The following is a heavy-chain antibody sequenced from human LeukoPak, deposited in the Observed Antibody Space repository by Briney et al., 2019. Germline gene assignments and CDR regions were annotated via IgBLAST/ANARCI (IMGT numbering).Heavy chain of an antibody. CDR3: ARGSSGNYRGRDTFDI. D-gene: IGHD3-10*01. V-gene: IGHV1-18*01. Sequence: ASVKVSCKASGYTFTSYGISWVRQAPGQGLEGMGWISAYNGNTDYVQNLQGRVTVTTDTSTSTVYMELRNLRSDDTAVYYCARGSSGNYRGRDTFDIWGQGTMVTVSS. J-gene: IGHJ3*02. CDR2: ISAYNGNT. CDR1: GYTFTSYG.